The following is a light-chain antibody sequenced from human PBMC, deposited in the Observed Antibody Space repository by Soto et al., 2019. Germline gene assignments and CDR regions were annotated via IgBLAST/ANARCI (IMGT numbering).Light chain of an antibody. CDR3: SSYTSRSTLAV. V-gene: IGLV2-14*01. CDR1: SSDVGGYNY. CDR2: EVS. J-gene: IGLJ1*01. Sequence: QSVLTQPASVSGSPGQSITISCTGTSSDVGGYNYVSWYQQHPGKAPKLMIYEVSNRPSGVSNRFSGSKSGNTASLTISGLQAEDEADYYCSSYTSRSTLAVFGTGTKVTVL.